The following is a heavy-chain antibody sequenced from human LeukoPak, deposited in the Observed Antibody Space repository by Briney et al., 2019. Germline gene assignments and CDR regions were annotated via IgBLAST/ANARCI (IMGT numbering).Heavy chain of an antibody. D-gene: IGHD6-13*01. CDR1: GFTFNSYG. CDR2: ISYDGSNK. Sequence: GGSLRLSCAASGFTFNSYGMHWVRQAPGKGLEWVAVISYDGSNKYYADSVKGRFTISRDNSKNTLYLQMNSLRAEDTAVYYCAKDLRDSSSWLGDFDYWGQGTLVTVSS. V-gene: IGHV3-30*18. J-gene: IGHJ4*02. CDR3: AKDLRDSSSWLGDFDY.